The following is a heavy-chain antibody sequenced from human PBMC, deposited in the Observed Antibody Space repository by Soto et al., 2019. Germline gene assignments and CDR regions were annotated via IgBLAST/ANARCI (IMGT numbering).Heavy chain of an antibody. CDR2: MNTNSGNT. V-gene: IGHV1-8*01. CDR3: ARERRYGVDI. D-gene: IGHD4-17*01. J-gene: IGHJ2*01. Sequence: QVQLVQSGAEVKKPGASVKVSCKASGYTFTSYDINWVRQATGQGLEWMGWMNTNSGNTGYAQKFQGRVTMTRNTSVSTVYMAVSSLGSDDTAVYYSARERRYGVDIWGRGTLVPVSS. CDR1: GYTFTSYD.